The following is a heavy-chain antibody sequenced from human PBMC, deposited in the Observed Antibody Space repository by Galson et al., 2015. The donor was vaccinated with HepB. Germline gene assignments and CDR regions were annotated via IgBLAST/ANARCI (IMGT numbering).Heavy chain of an antibody. V-gene: IGHV1-18*01. Sequence: SVKVSCKASGYTFTNYDITWVRQAPGQGLEWMGWISAYNVNTNYAQKLQGRVTMTTDTSTSTAYMELRSLRSEDTAVYYCARARYQLLRDAFDIWGQGTMVTVSS. CDR3: ARARYQLLRDAFDI. CDR1: GYTFTNYD. D-gene: IGHD2-2*01. J-gene: IGHJ3*02. CDR2: ISAYNVNT.